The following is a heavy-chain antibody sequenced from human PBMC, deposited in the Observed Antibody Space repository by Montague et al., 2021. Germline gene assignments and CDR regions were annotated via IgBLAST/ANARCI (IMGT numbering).Heavy chain of an antibody. D-gene: IGHD1-26*01. CDR2: ISPNGDNT. V-gene: IGHV3-64D*06. J-gene: IGHJ6*02. CDR3: VREVFSPNGMDV. Sequence: SLRLSCAASGFTFSSYTMHWVRHVPGKGLEYVSAISPNGDNTYYAYSVKGRFTISRDNSKNTLYLQMHSLRAKDTALYYCVREVFSPNGMDVWGQGTTVTVSS. CDR1: GFTFSSYT.